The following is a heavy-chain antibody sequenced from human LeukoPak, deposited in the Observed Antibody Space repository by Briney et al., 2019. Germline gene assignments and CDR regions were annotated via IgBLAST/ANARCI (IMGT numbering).Heavy chain of an antibody. CDR2: IIPIFGTA. Sequence: GASVKVSCKASGGTFSSYAISWVRQAPGQGLEWMGGIIPIFGTANYAQKFQGRVTITTDESTSTAYMELTSLRSEDTAVYYCARDLASGSGSTWGQGTLVTVSS. V-gene: IGHV1-69*05. CDR1: GGTFSSYA. D-gene: IGHD3-10*01. CDR3: ARDLASGSGST. J-gene: IGHJ5*02.